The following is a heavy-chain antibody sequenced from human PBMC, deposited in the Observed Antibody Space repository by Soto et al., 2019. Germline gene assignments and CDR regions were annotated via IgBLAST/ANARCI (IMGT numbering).Heavy chain of an antibody. CDR3: ASIRGVFGY. D-gene: IGHD3-10*01. Sequence: EVQLVESGGDLVQPGGSLRLSCAASGLSLSDVFIDWVRQAPGKGLEWVGRTKDKAYSYTTEYAASVKGRFTIPRDDSRTSVFMQMSSLKTEATAVSYCASIRGVFGYWGQGTLVTVSS. CDR2: TKDKAYSYTT. CDR1: GLSLSDVF. J-gene: IGHJ4*02. V-gene: IGHV3-72*01.